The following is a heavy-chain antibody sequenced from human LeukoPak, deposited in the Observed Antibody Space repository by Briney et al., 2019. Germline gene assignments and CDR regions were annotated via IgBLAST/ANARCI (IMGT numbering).Heavy chain of an antibody. CDR3: ARMRGYCSSTSCRDY. D-gene: IGHD2-2*01. CDR2: IYSGGST. V-gene: IGHV3-66*02. Sequence: GGSLRLSCAASGFTVSSNYMSWVRQAPGKGLEWVSVIYSGGSTYYADSVKGRFTISRDNSKNTLYLQMNSLRAEDTAVYYCARMRGYCSSTSCRDYWGRGTLVTVSS. CDR1: GFTVSSNY. J-gene: IGHJ4*02.